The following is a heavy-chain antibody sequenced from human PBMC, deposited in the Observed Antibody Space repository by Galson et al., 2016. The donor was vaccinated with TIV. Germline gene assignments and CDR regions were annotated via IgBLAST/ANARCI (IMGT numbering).Heavy chain of an antibody. V-gene: IGHV1-2*02. D-gene: IGHD3-10*01. Sequence: SVKVSCKASGYTFIYYCVHWVRQAPGQGLEWLGWINPRSGDTKYKDNLQGRVTLTRDTSITTAYMELSGLRFDDTAVYYCARGWGSGSHHYFDYWGQGNLVTVSS. J-gene: IGHJ4*02. CDR3: ARGWGSGSHHYFDY. CDR2: INPRSGDT. CDR1: GYTFIYYC.